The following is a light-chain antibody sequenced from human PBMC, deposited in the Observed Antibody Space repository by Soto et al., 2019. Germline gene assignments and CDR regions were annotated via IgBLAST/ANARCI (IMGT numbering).Light chain of an antibody. CDR3: QQYNTYST. V-gene: IGKV1-5*03. CDR1: QTISSW. Sequence: DIQMTQSPSTLSVSVGDRFTITCRASQTISSWLAWYQQKPGKAPKLLIYKASTLKSGVPSRFSGSGSGTEFTLTISSLQPDDFATYYCQQYNTYSTFGQGTRLEIK. J-gene: IGKJ5*01. CDR2: KAS.